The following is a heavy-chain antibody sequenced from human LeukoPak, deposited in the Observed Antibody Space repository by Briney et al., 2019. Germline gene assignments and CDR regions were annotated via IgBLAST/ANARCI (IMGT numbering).Heavy chain of an antibody. Sequence: PGGSLRLSCAASGFTFSSYWMSWVRQAPGKGLEWVANIKLDGSEKYYVDSVKGRFTISRDNAKNSLYLQMNSLRGEDTAVYYCARDSTYCSSTSCYTGYDYWGQGTLVTVSS. V-gene: IGHV3-7*01. D-gene: IGHD2-2*02. CDR3: ARDSTYCSSTSCYTGYDY. CDR2: IKLDGSEK. CDR1: GFTFSSYW. J-gene: IGHJ4*02.